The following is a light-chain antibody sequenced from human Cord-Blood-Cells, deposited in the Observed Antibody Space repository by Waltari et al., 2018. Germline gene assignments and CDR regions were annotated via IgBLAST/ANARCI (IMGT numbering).Light chain of an antibody. Sequence: IVMTXSPDSLXVSLGERATINCKSSQSVLYSSNNKNYLAWYQQKPGQPPKLLIYWASTRESGVPDRFSGSGSGTDFTLTISSLQAEDVAVYYCQQYYSTPLTFGGGTKVEIK. J-gene: IGKJ4*01. CDR3: QQYYSTPLT. CDR2: WAS. CDR1: QSVLYSSNNKNY. V-gene: IGKV4-1*01.